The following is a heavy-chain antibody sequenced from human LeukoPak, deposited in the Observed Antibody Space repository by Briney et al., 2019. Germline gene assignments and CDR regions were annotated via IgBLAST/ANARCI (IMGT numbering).Heavy chain of an antibody. V-gene: IGHV4-59*01. D-gene: IGHD5-18*01. CDR2: IYTSGST. CDR3: ARDTQDSYGFHWFDP. J-gene: IGHJ5*02. CDR1: GGSISSYY. Sequence: SETLSLTCTVSGGSISSYYWSWIRQPPGKGLEWIGYIYTSGSTNYNPSLKSRVTISVDTSKNQFSLELSSVTAADTAVYYCARDTQDSYGFHWFDPWGQGTLVTVSS.